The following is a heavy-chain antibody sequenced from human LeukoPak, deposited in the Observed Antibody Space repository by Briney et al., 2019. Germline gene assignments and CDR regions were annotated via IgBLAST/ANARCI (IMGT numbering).Heavy chain of an antibody. V-gene: IGHV3-20*04. CDR2: IYTNGRT. CDR3: AREVPGGSSWFDY. CDR1: GFIFKSYG. J-gene: IGHJ4*02. Sequence: GGSLRLSCVASGFIFKSYGMNWVRQAPGKGLEWVSGIYTNGRTRYADSVNGRFTISRDNAKNSLYLQMHNLRAEDTAVFYCAREVPGGSSWFDYWGQGTLVTVSS. D-gene: IGHD6-13*01.